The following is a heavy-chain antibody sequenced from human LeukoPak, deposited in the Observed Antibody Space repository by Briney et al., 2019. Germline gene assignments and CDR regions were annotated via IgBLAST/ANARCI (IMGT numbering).Heavy chain of an antibody. CDR1: GFTFSSYG. V-gene: IGHV3-30*02. CDR3: AYGYSGYDYCFDY. Sequence: GRSLRLSCAASGFTFSSYGMHWVRQAPGKGLEWVAFIRYDGSNKYYADSVKGRFTISRDNSKNTLYLQMNSLRAEDTAVYYCAYGYSGYDYCFDYWGQGTLVTVSS. J-gene: IGHJ4*02. D-gene: IGHD5-12*01. CDR2: IRYDGSNK.